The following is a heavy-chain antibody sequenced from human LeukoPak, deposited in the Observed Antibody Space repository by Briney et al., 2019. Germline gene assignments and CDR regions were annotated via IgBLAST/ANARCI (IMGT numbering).Heavy chain of an antibody. CDR1: GYTFTSYA. J-gene: IGHJ4*02. CDR3: ARGPPNWGYDY. CDR2: INAGNGNT. V-gene: IGHV1-3*01. Sequence: ASVKVTCKASGYTFTSYAMHWVREAPEQMLEWMGWINAGNGNTKYSQKFQGRVTITRDTSASTAYMELSSLGSDDTAVYYCARGPPNWGYDYWVPGTLVTVSS. D-gene: IGHD7-27*01.